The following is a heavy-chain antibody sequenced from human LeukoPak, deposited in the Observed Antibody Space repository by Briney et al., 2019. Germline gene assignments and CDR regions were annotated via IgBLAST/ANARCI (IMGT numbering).Heavy chain of an antibody. D-gene: IGHD4-23*01. J-gene: IGHJ4*02. CDR3: ARGSGYGGNSIYFDY. CDR1: GGTFSSYA. CDR2: IIPIFGTA. V-gene: IGHV1-69*05. Sequence: SVKVSCKASGGTFSSYAISWVRQAPGQGLEWMGGIIPIFGTANYAQKFQGRVTITTDESTSTAYMELSSLRSEDTAVYYCARGSGYGGNSIYFDYWGRGTLVTVSS.